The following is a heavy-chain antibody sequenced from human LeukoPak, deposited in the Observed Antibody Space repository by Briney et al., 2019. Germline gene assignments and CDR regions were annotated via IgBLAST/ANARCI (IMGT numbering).Heavy chain of an antibody. D-gene: IGHD3-22*01. CDR2: LYTGGGT. CDR1: GFSVRTTY. CDR3: RSGYRYPYHFDS. V-gene: IGHV3-53*01. J-gene: IGHJ4*02. Sequence: PGGSLRLSCTASGFSVRTTYMSWVRQAPGKGLEWVSVLYTGGGTDHADSVKGRFTISRDNSKNTLSLQMNSLRAEDTAIYCTRSGYRYPYHFDSWGQGTLVTVSS.